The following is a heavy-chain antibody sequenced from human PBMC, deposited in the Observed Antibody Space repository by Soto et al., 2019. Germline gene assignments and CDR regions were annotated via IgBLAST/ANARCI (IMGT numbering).Heavy chain of an antibody. J-gene: IGHJ4*02. D-gene: IGHD3-16*01. CDR2: MNPNSGYT. V-gene: IGHV1-8*01. Sequence: QVQLVQSGAEVKKPGASVKVSCKASGYTFTSYDINWVRQATGQGLEWIGWMNPNSGYTVSAQNFQGIITMTRDTSISTAYMELSSLRSEDTAVYYCARTWGDFDYWGQGTLVTVSS. CDR3: ARTWGDFDY. CDR1: GYTFTSYD.